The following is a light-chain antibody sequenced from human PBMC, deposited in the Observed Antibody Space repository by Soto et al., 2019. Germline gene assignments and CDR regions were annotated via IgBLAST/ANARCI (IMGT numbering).Light chain of an antibody. Sequence: QSALTQPASVSGSPGQSITVSCTGTSSDVGTYNLVSWYQQHPGNAPKLMIYEARERPSGVSNRFSGSKSGNTASLTISGLPAEDEAEYYCGSYAGSSAYVFGTGTKVTVL. CDR1: SSDVGTYNL. J-gene: IGLJ1*01. CDR3: GSYAGSSAYV. CDR2: EAR. V-gene: IGLV2-23*01.